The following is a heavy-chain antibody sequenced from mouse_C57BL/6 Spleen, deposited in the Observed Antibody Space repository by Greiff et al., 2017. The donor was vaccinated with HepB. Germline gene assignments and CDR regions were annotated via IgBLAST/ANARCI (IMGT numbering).Heavy chain of an antibody. CDR1: GYTFTSYG. V-gene: IGHV1-81*01. D-gene: IGHD1-1*01. CDR3: ARAGSPNAMDY. Sequence: QVQLQQSGAELARPGASVKLSCKASGYTFTSYGISWVKQRTGQGLEWIGEIYPRSGNTYYNEKFKGKATLTADKSSSTAYMELRSLTSEDAAVYFCARAGSPNAMDYWGQGTSVTVSS. CDR2: IYPRSGNT. J-gene: IGHJ4*01.